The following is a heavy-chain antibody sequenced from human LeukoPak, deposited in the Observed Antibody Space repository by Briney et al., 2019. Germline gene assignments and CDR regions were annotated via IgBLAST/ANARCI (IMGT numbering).Heavy chain of an antibody. V-gene: IGHV3-21*01. D-gene: IGHD1-1*01. Sequence: PGGSLRLSCAASGFTFSSYSLNWVRQAPGKGLEWVSSISSSSSDIYYAVSVKGRLTISRDNAKNSLYLQMNSLRAEDTAVYYCARDSRTTGTTSGYFDYWGQGTLVTVSS. J-gene: IGHJ4*02. CDR3: ARDSRTTGTTSGYFDY. CDR1: GFTFSSYS. CDR2: ISSSSSDI.